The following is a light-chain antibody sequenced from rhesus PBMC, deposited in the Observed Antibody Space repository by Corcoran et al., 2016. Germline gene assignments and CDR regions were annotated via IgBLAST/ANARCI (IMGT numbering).Light chain of an antibody. Sequence: DIQMTQSPSSLSASVGDKVTITCHASQGISSWLAWYQQKPGKAPKSLIYTVSRLHSGVPSRFSGSGSGTDFTLTISGLQPDDFATYYCQQYDDLPFSFCQGTKVEIK. J-gene: IGKJ2*01. CDR3: QQYDDLPFS. CDR1: QGISSW. CDR2: TVS. V-gene: IGKV1-19*01.